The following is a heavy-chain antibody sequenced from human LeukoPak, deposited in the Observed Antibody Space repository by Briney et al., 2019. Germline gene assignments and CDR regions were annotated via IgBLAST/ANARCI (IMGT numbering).Heavy chain of an antibody. CDR3: AKSTMIVVVIPPFDY. CDR1: GFTFSSYA. CDR2: ISGSGGST. Sequence: GGSLRLSCAASGFTFSSYAMSWVRRAPGKGLEWVSAISGSGGSTYYADSVKGRFTISRDNSKNTLYLQMNSLRADDTAVYYCAKSTMIVVVIPPFDYWGQGTPVTVSS. V-gene: IGHV3-23*01. J-gene: IGHJ4*02. D-gene: IGHD3-22*01.